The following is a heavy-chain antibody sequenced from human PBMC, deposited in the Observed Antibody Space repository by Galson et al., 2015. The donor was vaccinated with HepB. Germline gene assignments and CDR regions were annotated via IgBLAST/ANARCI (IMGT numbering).Heavy chain of an antibody. Sequence: SVKVSCKASGDTFSSYGISWVRQAPGQGLEWMGGFDPEDGETIYAQKFQGRVTMTEDTSTDTAYMELSSLRSEDTAVYYCATEYDILTGFRYWGQGTLVTVSS. J-gene: IGHJ4*02. D-gene: IGHD3-9*01. CDR1: GDTFSSYG. CDR2: FDPEDGET. V-gene: IGHV1-24*01. CDR3: ATEYDILTGFRY.